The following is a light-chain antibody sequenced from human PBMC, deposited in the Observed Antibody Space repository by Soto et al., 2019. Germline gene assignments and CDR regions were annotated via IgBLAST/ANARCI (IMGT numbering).Light chain of an antibody. CDR1: SSDVGGYNY. CDR3: SSYTSSSTLVV. CDR2: EVS. V-gene: IGLV2-14*01. Sequence: QSALTQPASVSGSPGQSITISCTGTSSDVGGYNYVSWYQKHPGKAPKLMISEVSNRPSGVSNRFSGSKSGNTASLTISGLQAEDEADYYCSSYTSSSTLVVFGGGTKVTVL. J-gene: IGLJ2*01.